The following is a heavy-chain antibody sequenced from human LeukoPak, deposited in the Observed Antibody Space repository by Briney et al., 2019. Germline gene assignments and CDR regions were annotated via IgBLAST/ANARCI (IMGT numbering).Heavy chain of an antibody. CDR2: IIPIFGTA. CDR3: ARDQMSGSYISRFDY. J-gene: IGHJ4*02. V-gene: IGHV1-69*01. CDR1: GGTFSSYA. Sequence: ASVKVSCKASGGTFSSYAISWVRQAPGQGLEWMGGIIPIFGTANYAQKFQGRATITADESTSTAYMELSSLRSEDTAVYYCARDQMSGSYISRFDYWGQGTLVTVSS. D-gene: IGHD1-26*01.